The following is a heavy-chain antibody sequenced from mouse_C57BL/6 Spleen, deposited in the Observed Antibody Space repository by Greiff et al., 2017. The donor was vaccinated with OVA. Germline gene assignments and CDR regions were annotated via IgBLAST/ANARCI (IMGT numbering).Heavy chain of an antibody. Sequence: VQLQQSGAELVKPGASVKLSCKASGYTFTEYTIHWVKQRSGQGLEWIGWFYPGSGSIKYNEKFKDKATLTADKSSSTVYMELSRLTSEDSAVYFCARHEESPYYYGYWYFDVWGTGTTVTVSS. V-gene: IGHV1-62-2*01. CDR2: FYPGSGSI. CDR3: ARHEESPYYYGYWYFDV. D-gene: IGHD1-1*01. CDR1: GYTFTEYT. J-gene: IGHJ1*03.